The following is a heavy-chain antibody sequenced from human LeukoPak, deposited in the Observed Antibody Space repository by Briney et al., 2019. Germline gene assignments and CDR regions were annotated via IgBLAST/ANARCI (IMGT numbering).Heavy chain of an antibody. V-gene: IGHV3-30*04. CDR1: GFTFSSYA. D-gene: IGHD3-22*01. CDR2: ISYDGSNK. J-gene: IGHJ4*02. Sequence: PGGSLRLSCAASGFTFSSYAMHWVRQAPGKGLEWVAVISYDGSNKYYADSVKGRFTISRDNSKNTLYLQMNSLRAEDTAVYYCARGYYDSSGLPPSDYFGYWGQGTLVTVSS. CDR3: ARGYYDSSGLPPSDYFGY.